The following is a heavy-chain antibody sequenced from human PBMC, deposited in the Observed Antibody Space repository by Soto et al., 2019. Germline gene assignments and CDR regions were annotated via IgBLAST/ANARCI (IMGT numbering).Heavy chain of an antibody. CDR3: ARGFGGVSLDYFDF. Sequence: SETLSLTCTVSGGSISTYYWSWIRQPPGKGLEWIGYIYHSGSTYYNPSLKSRVTISVDTSKNQFSLKLNSVTAADTAVYYCARGFGGVSLDYFDFWGQGTQVTVSS. J-gene: IGHJ4*02. CDR1: GGSISTYY. CDR2: IYHSGST. V-gene: IGHV4-59*01. D-gene: IGHD3-16*01.